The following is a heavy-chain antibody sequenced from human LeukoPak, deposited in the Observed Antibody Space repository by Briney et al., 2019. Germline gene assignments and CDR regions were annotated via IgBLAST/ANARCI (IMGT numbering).Heavy chain of an antibody. Sequence: GRSLRLSCAASGFRFSDHAMHWVRQAPGKGLEWVAVVAFDGINKYYVESMKGRLTISRDNSNNTLYLQMNSLRPEDTAVYYCARDGEKTTICGCFDSWGQGTLATVPS. D-gene: IGHD5-24*01. CDR1: GFRFSDHA. CDR2: VAFDGINK. V-gene: IGHV3-30*01. J-gene: IGHJ4*02. CDR3: ARDGEKTTICGCFDS.